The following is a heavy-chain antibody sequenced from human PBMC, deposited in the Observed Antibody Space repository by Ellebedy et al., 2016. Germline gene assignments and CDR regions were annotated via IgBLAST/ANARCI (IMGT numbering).Heavy chain of an antibody. CDR1: GFTFSTYP. CDR2: ISSSSTI. Sequence: GESLKISXAASGFTFSTYPMNWVRQAPGKGLEWVSYISSSSTIYYADSVKGRFTISRDNAENSLYLQMNSLRVEDTAVYYCARHGEYATAPLEYWGQGTLVTVSS. V-gene: IGHV3-69-1*02. J-gene: IGHJ4*02. CDR3: ARHGEYATAPLEY. D-gene: IGHD2-2*01.